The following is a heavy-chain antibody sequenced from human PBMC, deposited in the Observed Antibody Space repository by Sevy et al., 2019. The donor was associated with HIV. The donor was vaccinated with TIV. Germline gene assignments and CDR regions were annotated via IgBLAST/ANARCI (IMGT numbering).Heavy chain of an antibody. J-gene: IGHJ6*02. D-gene: IGHD3-10*01. Sequence: SETLSLTCTVSGGSISSYYWSWIRQPPGKGLEWIGYIYYSGSTNYNPSLKSRVTISVDTSKNQFSLKLSSVTAADTAVYYCARDRRIREDYYYGMDVWGQGTTVTVSS. CDR3: ARDRRIREDYYYGMDV. CDR2: IYYSGST. CDR1: GGSISSYY. V-gene: IGHV4-59*01.